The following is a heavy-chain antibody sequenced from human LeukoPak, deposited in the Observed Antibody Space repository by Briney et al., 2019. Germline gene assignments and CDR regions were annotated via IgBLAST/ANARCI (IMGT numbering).Heavy chain of an antibody. D-gene: IGHD5-18*01. V-gene: IGHV3-30-3*01. J-gene: IGHJ6*02. CDR3: ARDESSGYSYGTYYYYGMDV. CDR2: ISYDGSNK. CDR1: GFTFSSYA. Sequence: GGSLRLSCAASGFTFSSYAMHWVRQAPGKGLEWVAAISYDGSNKYYADSVKGRFTISRDNSKNTLYLQMNSLRAEDTAVYYCARDESSGYSYGTYYYYGMDVWGQGTTVTVSS.